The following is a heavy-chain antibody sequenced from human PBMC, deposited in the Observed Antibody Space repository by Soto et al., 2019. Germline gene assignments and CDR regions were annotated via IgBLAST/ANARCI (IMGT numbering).Heavy chain of an antibody. V-gene: IGHV1-2*02. D-gene: IGHD5-12*01. CDR1: GYTFTGYY. CDR3: ARDRDGYNYRRPYYYYYGMDV. CDR2: INPNSGGT. Sequence: ASVKVSFKASGYTFTGYYMHWVRQAPGQGLEWMGWINPNSGGTNYAQKFQGRVTMTRDTSISTAYMELSRLRSDDTAVYYCARDRDGYNYRRPYYYYYGMDVWGQGTTVTVSS. J-gene: IGHJ6*02.